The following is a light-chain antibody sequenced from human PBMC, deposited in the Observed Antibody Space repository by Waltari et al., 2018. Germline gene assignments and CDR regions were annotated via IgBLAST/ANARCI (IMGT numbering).Light chain of an antibody. V-gene: IGLV3-25*03. CDR3: QSAASSGLSVV. CDR2: QDT. Sequence: SFELTQPPSVSVSPGQTARITCSGDALPNQNTYWYQQKPGQAPLLLIFQDTERPSGIPYRFSGSTSVTTVMLTISGVLAEDEADYYCQSAASSGLSVVFGGGTKLTVL. J-gene: IGLJ2*01. CDR1: ALPNQN.